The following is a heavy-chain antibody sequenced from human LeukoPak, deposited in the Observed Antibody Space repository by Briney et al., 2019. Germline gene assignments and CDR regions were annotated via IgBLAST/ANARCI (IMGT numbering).Heavy chain of an antibody. D-gene: IGHD3-3*01. V-gene: IGHV3-7*01. CDR2: INQDGSEK. Sequence: GGSLRLSCAASGFTFSSYWMSWVRQAPGKGLEWVANINQDGSEKSHVDSVKGRFTISRDKAKNSLYLQMNSLRAEDTAVYYCARYTHTYYDFWSGPGYWGQGTLVTVSS. CDR1: GFTFSSYW. J-gene: IGHJ4*02. CDR3: ARYTHTYYDFWSGPGY.